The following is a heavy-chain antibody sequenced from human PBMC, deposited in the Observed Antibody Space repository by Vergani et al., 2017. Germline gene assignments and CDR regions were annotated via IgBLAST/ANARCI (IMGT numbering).Heavy chain of an antibody. CDR1: GYSFTSYW. V-gene: IGHV5-51*01. CDR3: ARLSSGWYGTSPVKKWYYMDV. CDR2: IYPGDSDT. J-gene: IGHJ6*03. Sequence: EVQRVQSGAEVKKPGESLKISCKGSGYSFTSYWIGWVRQMPGKGLEWMGIIYPGDSDTRYSPSFQGQVTISADKSISTAYLQWSSLKASDTAMYYCARLSSGWYGTSPVKKWYYMDVWGKGTTVTVSS. D-gene: IGHD6-19*01.